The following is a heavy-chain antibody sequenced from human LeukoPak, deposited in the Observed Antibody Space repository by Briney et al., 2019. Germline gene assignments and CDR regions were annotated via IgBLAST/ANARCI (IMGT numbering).Heavy chain of an antibody. J-gene: IGHJ5*02. V-gene: IGHV4-4*07. CDR2: IYTSGST. Sequence: SETLSLTCTVSGGSISSYYWSWTRQPAGKGLEWIGRIYTSGSTNYNPSLKSRVTMSVDTSKNQFSLKLSSVTAADTAVYYCARVSGTTGTTNWFDPWGQGTLVTVSS. D-gene: IGHD1-1*01. CDR3: ARVSGTTGTTNWFDP. CDR1: GGSISSYY.